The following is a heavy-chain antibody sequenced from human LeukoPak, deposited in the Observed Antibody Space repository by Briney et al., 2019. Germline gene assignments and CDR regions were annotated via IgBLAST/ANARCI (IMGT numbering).Heavy chain of an antibody. D-gene: IGHD1-26*01. Sequence: SVKVSCKASGGTFSSYAISWVRQAPGQGLEWMGGIIPIFGTANYAQKFQGRVTITADESTSTAYMELSSLRSGDTAVYYCARGTLVGATLGGNDYWGQGTLVTVSS. J-gene: IGHJ4*02. CDR1: GGTFSSYA. CDR3: ARGTLVGATLGGNDY. V-gene: IGHV1-69*13. CDR2: IIPIFGTA.